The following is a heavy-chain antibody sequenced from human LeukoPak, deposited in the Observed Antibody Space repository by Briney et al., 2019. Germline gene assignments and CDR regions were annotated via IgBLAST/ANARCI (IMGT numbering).Heavy chain of an antibody. D-gene: IGHD1-26*01. V-gene: IGHV4-59*01. CDR1: GGSISSYY. CDR2: IYYSGST. J-gene: IGHJ2*01. CDR3: ARDRSGSYYSLYWYFDL. Sequence: SETLSLTCTVSGGSISSYYWSWIRQPPGKGLEWIGYIYYSGSTNYNPSLKSRVTISVDTSKNQFSLKLSSVTAADTAVYYCARDRSGSYYSLYWYFDLWGRGTLVTVSS.